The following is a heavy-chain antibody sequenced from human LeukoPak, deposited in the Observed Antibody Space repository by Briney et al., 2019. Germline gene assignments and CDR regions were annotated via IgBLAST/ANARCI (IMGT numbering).Heavy chain of an antibody. CDR3: ARVTGGGNVAYWYFDL. Sequence: SETLSLTCGVDGGSFTASYWSWIRQSPGKGLEWIGEIHHAGDTNYNPSLKSRVTISLDIYKAQFSLNLKSVTAADTAVYYCARVTGGGNVAYWYFDLWGRGPLFTVSS. D-gene: IGHD4-23*01. CDR2: IHHAGDT. V-gene: IGHV4-34*01. J-gene: IGHJ2*01. CDR1: GGSFTASY.